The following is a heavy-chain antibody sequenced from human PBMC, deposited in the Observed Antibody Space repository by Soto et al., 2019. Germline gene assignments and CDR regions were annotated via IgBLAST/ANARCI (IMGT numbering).Heavy chain of an antibody. Sequence: QVQLVESGGGVVQPGRSLRLSCAASGFIFSTYALNWVRQAPGKGLEWVAVVSFDGSNKYYADSVKGRFTISRDNSKNTLYLEMNSLRPEDTAVYYCARDIAEWEPSTYGMDVWGQGTTVTVSS. CDR1: GFIFSTYA. CDR3: ARDIAEWEPSTYGMDV. V-gene: IGHV3-30-3*01. J-gene: IGHJ6*02. D-gene: IGHD1-26*01. CDR2: VSFDGSNK.